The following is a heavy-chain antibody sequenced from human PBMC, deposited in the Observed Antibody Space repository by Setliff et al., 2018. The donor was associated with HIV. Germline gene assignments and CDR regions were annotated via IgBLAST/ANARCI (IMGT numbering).Heavy chain of an antibody. CDR1: GFTFDDYA. J-gene: IGHJ4*02. V-gene: IGHV3-43D*03. CDR2: ISWDGTTT. CDR3: AKASTKWAVGSVAGYFDY. D-gene: IGHD1-26*01. Sequence: GGSLRLSCAASGFTFDDYAMHWVRQVPRKGLEWVSFISWDGTTTFYADSVKGRFTISRDNSEHSLYLQMNSLRAEDSALYYCAKASTKWAVGSVAGYFDYWGQGALVTVSS.